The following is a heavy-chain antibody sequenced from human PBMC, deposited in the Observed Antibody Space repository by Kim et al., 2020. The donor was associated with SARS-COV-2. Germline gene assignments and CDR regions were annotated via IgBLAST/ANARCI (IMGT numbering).Heavy chain of an antibody. V-gene: IGHV4-4*02. Sequence: STNSNPSLKSRVTISVDKSKTQFSLKLSSVTAADTAVYYCVGPYSYGYSWGQGTLVTVSS. CDR3: VGPYSYGYS. D-gene: IGHD5-18*01. J-gene: IGHJ4*02. CDR2: ST.